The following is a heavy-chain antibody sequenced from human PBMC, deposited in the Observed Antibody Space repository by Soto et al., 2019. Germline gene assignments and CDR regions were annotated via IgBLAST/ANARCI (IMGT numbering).Heavy chain of an antibody. J-gene: IGHJ4*02. CDR2: ISGSGGST. Sequence: EVQVLESGGGLVQPGGSLRLSCAASGFTFSSYAMNWVRQAPGKGLEWVSVISGSGGSTYYADSVKSRFTISRDNSKNTLYLQMNSLRAEDTAVYYCARRSSGWYFDYWGQGTLVTVSS. CDR3: ARRSSGWYFDY. V-gene: IGHV3-23*01. CDR1: GFTFSSYA. D-gene: IGHD6-19*01.